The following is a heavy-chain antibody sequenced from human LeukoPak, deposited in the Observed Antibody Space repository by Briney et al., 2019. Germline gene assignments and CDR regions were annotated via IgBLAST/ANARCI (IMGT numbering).Heavy chain of an antibody. Sequence: GGSLRLSCAASGFTFSSYAMNWVRQAPGRGLEWVSSITTGSDIYYADSVKGRFTISRDNAKNSLYLGMNSLGAEDTAVYYCARQFGGSYGYWGQGTLVTVSS. CDR2: ITTGSDI. J-gene: IGHJ4*02. CDR1: GFTFSSYA. CDR3: ARQFGGSYGY. V-gene: IGHV3-21*01. D-gene: IGHD1-26*01.